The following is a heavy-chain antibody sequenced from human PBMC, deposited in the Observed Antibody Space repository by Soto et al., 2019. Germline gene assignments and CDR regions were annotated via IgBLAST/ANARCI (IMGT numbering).Heavy chain of an antibody. J-gene: IGHJ5*02. Sequence: PSETLSLTCSVSGVSISTYYWNWVRQPAGKGLEWIGRIYASGSANYNPSLKSRVVMSVDTSKNQFSLNMTSVTAADTAMYYCVRSATPRGGWFHPWGQGILVTVSS. CDR1: GVSISTYY. CDR2: IYASGSA. V-gene: IGHV4-4*07. D-gene: IGHD2-15*01. CDR3: VRSATPRGGWFHP.